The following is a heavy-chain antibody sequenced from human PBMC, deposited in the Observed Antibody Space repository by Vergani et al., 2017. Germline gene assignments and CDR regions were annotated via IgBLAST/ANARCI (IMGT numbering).Heavy chain of an antibody. CDR2: ISYDGTQK. CDR1: GFTSSYYG. Sequence: QVHLVESGGGVVQPGRSLRLSCVVSGFTSSYYGMHWVRQAPGNGLEWVAVISYDGTQKYYADSVKGRFTISRDNSKSTLHLQMNSLRTEDTAVYYCATKSCGTPGCQIGYFREWGQGTLVTVSS. CDR3: ATKSCGTPGCQIGYFRE. D-gene: IGHD1-1*01. V-gene: IGHV3-30*03. J-gene: IGHJ1*01.